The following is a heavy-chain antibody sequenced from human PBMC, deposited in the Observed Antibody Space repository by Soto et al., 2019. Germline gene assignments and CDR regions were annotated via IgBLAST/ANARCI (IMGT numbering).Heavy chain of an antibody. D-gene: IGHD1-26*01. CDR3: ARDLHLGATKTFDY. CDR2: IWYDGSNK. Sequence: HPGGSLRLSCAASGFTFDRYGMHWVRQAPGKGLEWVAVIWYDGSNKYYADSVKGRFTISRDNSKNTLYLQMNSLRAEDTAVYYCARDLHLGATKTFDYWGQGTLVTVSS. CDR1: GFTFDRYG. V-gene: IGHV3-33*01. J-gene: IGHJ4*02.